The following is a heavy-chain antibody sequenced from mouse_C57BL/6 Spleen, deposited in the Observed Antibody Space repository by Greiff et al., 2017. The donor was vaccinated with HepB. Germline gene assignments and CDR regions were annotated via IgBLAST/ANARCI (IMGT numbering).Heavy chain of an antibody. Sequence: QVQLQQPGAELVKPGASVKLSCKASGYTFTSYWMQWVKQRPGQGLEWIGEIDPSDSYTNYNQKFKGKATLTVDTSSSTAYMQLSSLTSEDSAVYYCASVKLGFDYWGQGTTLTVSS. CDR2: IDPSDSYT. V-gene: IGHV1-50*01. CDR3: ASVKLGFDY. D-gene: IGHD4-1*01. J-gene: IGHJ2*01. CDR1: GYTFTSYW.